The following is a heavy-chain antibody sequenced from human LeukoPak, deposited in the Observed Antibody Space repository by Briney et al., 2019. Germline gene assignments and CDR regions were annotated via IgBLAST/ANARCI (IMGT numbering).Heavy chain of an antibody. Sequence: PGGSLRLSCAVSGGTTYDYGMSWVRQAPGKGREWVSDINWDGTNTYYAESVKGRFTISRDSAEKSHYLHMKRLREDDTGFYYSVKDLSSNWYSFDYWGQGTLVTVSS. J-gene: IGHJ4*02. CDR2: INWDGTNT. CDR1: GGTTYDYG. D-gene: IGHD6-13*01. V-gene: IGHV3-20*04. CDR3: VKDLSSNWYSFDY.